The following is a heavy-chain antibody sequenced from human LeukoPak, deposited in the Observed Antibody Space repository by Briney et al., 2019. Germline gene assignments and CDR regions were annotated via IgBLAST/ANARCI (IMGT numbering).Heavy chain of an antibody. CDR1: GFTFNSYV. D-gene: IGHD1-1*01. V-gene: IGHV3-23*01. CDR2: ISGSDGTT. J-gene: IGHJ3*02. Sequence: SGGSLRLSCAASGFTFNSYVMSWVRQAPGKVLEWVSAISGSDGTTYYADSVKGRYTISRDNSKSTLYLQMNSVRAEDTAVYYCARGGTTGTASPLRAFDIWGQGKMVTVSS. CDR3: ARGGTTGTASPLRAFDI.